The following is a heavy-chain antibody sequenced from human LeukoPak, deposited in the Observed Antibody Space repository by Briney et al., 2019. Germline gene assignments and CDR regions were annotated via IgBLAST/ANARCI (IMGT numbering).Heavy chain of an antibody. D-gene: IGHD3-22*01. J-gene: IGHJ6*03. CDR3: ARRRVYYDSSGYLVGGEKYYYYYMDV. Sequence: SETLSLTCTVSGGSISSSSYYWSWIRQPPGKGLEWIGYIYYSGSTNYNPSLKSRVTISVDTSKNQFSLKLSSVTAADTAVYYCARRRVYYDSSGYLVGGEKYYYYYMDVWGKGTTVTVSS. CDR2: IYYSGST. CDR1: GGSISSSSYY. V-gene: IGHV4-61*01.